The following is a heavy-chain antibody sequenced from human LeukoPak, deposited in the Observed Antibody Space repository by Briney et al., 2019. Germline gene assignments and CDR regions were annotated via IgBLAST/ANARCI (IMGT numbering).Heavy chain of an antibody. Sequence: PGGSLRLSCAASGFTFSTYAMSWVRQAPGKGLEWVSSIDDSDGSTYYADSVRGRFTISRDNSKNTLYLRMNSLRAEDTAVYYSAKDWGRAYYFDSWGQGALVTVSS. CDR1: GFTFSTYA. J-gene: IGHJ4*02. CDR2: IDDSDGST. V-gene: IGHV3-23*01. D-gene: IGHD7-27*01. CDR3: AKDWGRAYYFDS.